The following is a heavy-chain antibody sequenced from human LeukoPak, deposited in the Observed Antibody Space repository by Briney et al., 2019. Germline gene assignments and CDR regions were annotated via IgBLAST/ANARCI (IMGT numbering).Heavy chain of an antibody. Sequence: ASVKVSCKASGYSFINHGISWVRQAPGQGLEWLGWISGYNTNPKYEQRLLGRVTMTTDTSTTTAYMELRSLRSDDTAVYYCARDSDILTGYYDYYYYMDVWGKGTTVTISS. J-gene: IGHJ6*03. V-gene: IGHV1-18*01. CDR3: ARDSDILTGYYDYYYYMDV. CDR2: ISGYNTNP. CDR1: GYSFINHG. D-gene: IGHD3-9*01.